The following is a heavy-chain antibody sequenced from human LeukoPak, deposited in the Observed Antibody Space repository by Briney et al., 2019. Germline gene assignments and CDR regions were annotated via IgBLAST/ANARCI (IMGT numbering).Heavy chain of an antibody. V-gene: IGHV4-59*01. D-gene: IGHD6-19*01. J-gene: IGHJ4*02. CDR3: ARLGEQWLASFDY. Sequence: SGTLALTWHGSGGSISSYYWSWIRQPPGKGLEGIGDIYYSGRTNYNPSLKSRVTISVDTSKNQFSLKLSSVAAADAAVYYSARLGEQWLASFDYWGQGTLVTVSS. CDR1: GGSISSYY. CDR2: IYYSGRT.